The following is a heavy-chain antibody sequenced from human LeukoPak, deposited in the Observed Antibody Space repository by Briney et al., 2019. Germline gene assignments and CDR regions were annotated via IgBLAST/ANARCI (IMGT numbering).Heavy chain of an antibody. CDR2: IYSGGST. D-gene: IGHD3-9*01. CDR3: ARDNYDILTGYDDY. J-gene: IGHJ4*02. V-gene: IGHV3-53*01. Sequence: PGGSLRLSCAASGFTVSSNYMSWVRQAPGKGLEWVSVIYSGGSTYYADSVKGRFTISRDNSKNTLYLQMNSLRAEDTAVHYCARDNYDILTGYDDYWGQGTLVTVSS. CDR1: GFTVSSNY.